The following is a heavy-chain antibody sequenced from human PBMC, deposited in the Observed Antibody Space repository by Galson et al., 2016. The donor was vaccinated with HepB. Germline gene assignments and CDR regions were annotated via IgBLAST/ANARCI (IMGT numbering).Heavy chain of an antibody. CDR2: IYWDDDK. CDR3: AERTAVAGFNN. V-gene: IGHV2-5*02. J-gene: IGHJ4*02. CDR1: GFSLSSIGVG. Sequence: PALVKPTQTLTLTCTFSGFSLSSIGVGVGSLRQPPGKALEWLAGIYWDDDKRYSPSLKSRLTITKDTSKNQVVLTRTNMDPVDTAKYYCAERTAVAGFNNWGQGTLVTVSS. D-gene: IGHD6-19*01.